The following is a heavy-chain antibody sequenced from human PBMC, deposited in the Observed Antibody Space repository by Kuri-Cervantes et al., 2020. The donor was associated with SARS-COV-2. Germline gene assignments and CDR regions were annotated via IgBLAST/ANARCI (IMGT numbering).Heavy chain of an antibody. CDR1: GYTFTSYG. D-gene: IGHD1-1*01. CDR2: ISAYNGNT. J-gene: IGHJ3*02. V-gene: IGHV1-18*01. CDR3: ARDSGDWNPDGFDI. Sequence: ASVKVSCKASGYTFTSYGISWVRQAPGQGLEWMGWISAYNGNTNYAQKLQGRVTVTRDTSTSTAFMELSSLRSDDTAMYYCARDSGDWNPDGFDIWGQGTMVTVSS.